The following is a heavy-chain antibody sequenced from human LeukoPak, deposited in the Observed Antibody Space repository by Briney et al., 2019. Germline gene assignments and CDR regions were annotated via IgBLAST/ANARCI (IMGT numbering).Heavy chain of an antibody. Sequence: GGSLRLSCAASGFTFSSYAMSWVRQAPGKGLEWVSAISGSGGSTYYADSVKGQFTISRDNSKNTLYLQMNSLRAEDTAVYYCATRFGELKAEYFQHWGQGTLVTVSS. CDR3: ATRFGELKAEYFQH. V-gene: IGHV3-23*01. CDR1: GFTFSSYA. CDR2: ISGSGGST. D-gene: IGHD3-10*01. J-gene: IGHJ1*01.